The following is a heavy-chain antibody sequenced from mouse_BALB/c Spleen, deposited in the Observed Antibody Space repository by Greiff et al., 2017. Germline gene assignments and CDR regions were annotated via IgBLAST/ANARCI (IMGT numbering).Heavy chain of an antibody. CDR1: GYAFTNYL. J-gene: IGHJ4*01. Sequence: QVQLKESGAELVRPGTSVKVSCKASGYAFTNYLIEWVKQRPGQGLEWIGVINPGSGGTNYNEKFKGKATLTADKSSSTAYMQLSSLTSDDSAVYFCARAGSIYDGSRYYAMDYWGQGTSVTVSS. D-gene: IGHD2-3*01. V-gene: IGHV1-54*01. CDR2: INPGSGGT. CDR3: ARAGSIYDGSRYYAMDY.